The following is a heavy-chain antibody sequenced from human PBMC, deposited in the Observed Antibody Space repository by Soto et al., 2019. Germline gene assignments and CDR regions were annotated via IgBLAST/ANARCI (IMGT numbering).Heavy chain of an antibody. J-gene: IGHJ6*01. V-gene: IGHV6-1*01. CDR3: ARYGYGMDV. CDR2: TYSRSKWYH. D-gene: IGHD4-17*01. CDR1: GDSVSSNSAA. Sequence: SQTLSLTCAISGDSVSSNSAAWHSIRQSPSRGLEWLGRTYSRSKWYHDYAVSVKSRITINSDTPKKQCSLQRHSVTPEDKAVYDGARYGYGMDVWGQGTTVTVSS.